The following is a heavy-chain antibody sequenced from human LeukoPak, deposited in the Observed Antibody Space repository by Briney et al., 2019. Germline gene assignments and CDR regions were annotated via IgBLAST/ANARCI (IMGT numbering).Heavy chain of an antibody. CDR3: ARHDADILTGYYCSWAFDI. Sequence: SETLSLTCTVSGGSISSSSYYWGWIRQPPGKGLEWIGSIYYSGSTYYNPSLKSRVTISVDTSKNQFSLKLSSVTAADTAVYYCARHDADILTGYYCSWAFDIWGQGTTVTVSS. CDR2: IYYSGST. D-gene: IGHD3-9*01. CDR1: GGSISSSSYY. J-gene: IGHJ3*02. V-gene: IGHV4-39*01.